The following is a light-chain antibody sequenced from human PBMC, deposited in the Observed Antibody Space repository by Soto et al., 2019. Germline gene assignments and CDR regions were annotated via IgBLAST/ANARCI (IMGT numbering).Light chain of an antibody. Sequence: EIVMTQSPGTLSVSPGERATLSCRASQSVSVNLAWYQQQPGQPPRLLIYLASTRATGVPARFSGSGSGTSFTLTISSLQPEDFATYYCQQLLSYPITFGQGTRLEIK. J-gene: IGKJ5*01. CDR3: QQLLSYPIT. CDR1: QSVSVN. CDR2: LAS. V-gene: IGKV3-15*01.